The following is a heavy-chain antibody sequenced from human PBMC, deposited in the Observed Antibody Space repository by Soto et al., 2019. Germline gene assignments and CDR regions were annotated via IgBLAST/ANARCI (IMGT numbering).Heavy chain of an antibody. V-gene: IGHV1-2*02. CDR2: INPNTGGT. Sequence: SVKVSCQTSGYAFTAYYMHWVRQAPGQGLEWMGWINPNTGGTNYSQQCQDRVTMTRDTSITTAYMELSRLTSDDTAVYYCARDRPPDYWGQGTLVTVS. J-gene: IGHJ4*02. CDR3: ARDRPPDY. CDR1: GYAFTAYY.